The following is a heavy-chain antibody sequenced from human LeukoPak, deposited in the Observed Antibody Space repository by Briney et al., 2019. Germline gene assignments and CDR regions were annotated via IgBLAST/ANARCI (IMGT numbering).Heavy chain of an antibody. CDR3: ARVGLVPYDY. Sequence: SETLSLTCTVSGGSISSSSYYWGWIRQPPGKGLEWIGYIYYSGSTNYNPSLKSRVTISVDTSKNQFSLKLSSVTAADTAVYYCARVGLVPYDYWGQGTLVTVSS. D-gene: IGHD3-16*01. J-gene: IGHJ4*02. CDR1: GGSISSSSYY. V-gene: IGHV4-61*05. CDR2: IYYSGST.